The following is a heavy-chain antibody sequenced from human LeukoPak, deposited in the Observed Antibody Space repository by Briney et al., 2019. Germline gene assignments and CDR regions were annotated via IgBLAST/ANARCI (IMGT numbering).Heavy chain of an antibody. CDR2: INHSGST. Sequence: SETLSLTCAVYGGSFSDYYWSWIRQPPGKGLEWIGEINHSGSTNYNPSLKSRVTISVDTSKNQFSLELNSVTAADTAVYYCARHRRSSGWYGYYFEFWGQGSLVIVS. J-gene: IGHJ4*02. CDR1: GGSFSDYY. D-gene: IGHD6-19*01. V-gene: IGHV4-34*01. CDR3: ARHRRSSGWYGYYFEF.